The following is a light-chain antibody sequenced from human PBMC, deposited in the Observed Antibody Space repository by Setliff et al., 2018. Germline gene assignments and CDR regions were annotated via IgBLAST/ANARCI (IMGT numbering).Light chain of an antibody. CDR3: ISYTNSSTYVV. J-gene: IGLJ2*01. Sequence: QSALTQPASVSGSPGQSITISCTGTSSDIGGYNYVSWCQQHPGKAPKLMIYDVSQRPSGVSNRFSGSKSGNTASLTISGLQAEDEADYYCISYTNSSTYVVFGGGTKVTV. CDR2: DVS. CDR1: SSDIGGYNY. V-gene: IGLV2-14*03.